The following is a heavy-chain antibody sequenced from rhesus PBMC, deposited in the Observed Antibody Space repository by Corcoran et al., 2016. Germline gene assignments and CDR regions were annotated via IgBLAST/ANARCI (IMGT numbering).Heavy chain of an antibody. CDR1: GGSISSNW. CDR3: AMRKGGFDV. V-gene: IGHV4-147*01. CDR2: ITCSGGST. J-gene: IGHJ5-1*01. Sequence: QLQLQESGPGLVKPSETLSLTCAVSGGSISSNWWSWIRQPPGKGMEWIGRITCSGGSTSHHPSPASRVTIPTATSENPLSLELFSVPAADTAVYYGAMRKGGFDVWGPGVLVTVSS.